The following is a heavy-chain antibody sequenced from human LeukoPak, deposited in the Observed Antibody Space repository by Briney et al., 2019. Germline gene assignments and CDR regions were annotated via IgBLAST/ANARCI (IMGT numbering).Heavy chain of an antibody. J-gene: IGHJ4*02. CDR2: INPNRGGT. V-gene: IGHV1-2*02. D-gene: IGHD7-27*01. Sequence: GASVKVSCKASGNSLTGYYMHWVRQAPGQRLEWMGWINPNRGGTNYAQKFQGRVIMTWDTSISTASMELSRLRSDDTAVYYCSRGPHWDPHFDFWGQGTLVTVSS. CDR1: GNSLTGYY. CDR3: SRGPHWDPHFDF.